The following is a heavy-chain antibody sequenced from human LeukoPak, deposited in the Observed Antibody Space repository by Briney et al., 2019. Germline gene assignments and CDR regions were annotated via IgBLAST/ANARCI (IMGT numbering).Heavy chain of an antibody. CDR1: GGSISSSSYY. CDR3: ARGHIAVAGCFDY. D-gene: IGHD6-19*01. CDR2: IYYSGST. Sequence: PSETLSLTCTVSGGSISSSSYYWGWIRQPPGKGLEWIGSIYYSGSTYYNPSLKSRVTISVDTSKNQFSLKLSSVTAADTAVYYCARGHIAVAGCFDYWGQGTLVTVSS. J-gene: IGHJ4*02. V-gene: IGHV4-39*07.